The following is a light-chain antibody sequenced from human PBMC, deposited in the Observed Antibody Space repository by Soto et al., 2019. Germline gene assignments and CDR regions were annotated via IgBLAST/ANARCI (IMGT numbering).Light chain of an antibody. V-gene: IGKV1-5*03. Sequence: DIQMTQSPSTLSASVGDRVTITCRASQSISSWLAWYQQKPGKAPKLLIYKASNLESGVPSRFSGSGSGTEFTLTIRRLQPDDFSTYSCQQYNSYPAFGQGTKVEIK. J-gene: IGKJ1*01. CDR3: QQYNSYPA. CDR1: QSISSW. CDR2: KAS.